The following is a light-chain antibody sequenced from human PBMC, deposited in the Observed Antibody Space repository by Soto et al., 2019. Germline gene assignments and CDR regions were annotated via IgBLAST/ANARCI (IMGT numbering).Light chain of an antibody. V-gene: IGLV1-44*01. CDR3: AAWDDSLDVV. CDR1: SSNIGRNT. J-gene: IGLJ2*01. CDR2: SND. Sequence: QSVLTQPPSASGTPGQRVTISCSGSSSNIGRNTVNWYQQLPGTAPKVLIYSNDQRPSGIPDRFSGSKSGTSASLAISGLQSEDEADYYCAAWDDSLDVVFGGGTKLTVL.